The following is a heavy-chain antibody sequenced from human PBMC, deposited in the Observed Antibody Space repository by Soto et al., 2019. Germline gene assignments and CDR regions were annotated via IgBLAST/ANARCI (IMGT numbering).Heavy chain of an antibody. CDR2: IIPIFGTA. CDR3: ASGGGRYCSGGSCYLVGAFDI. D-gene: IGHD2-15*01. V-gene: IGHV1-69*13. Sequence: SVKVSCKASGGTFSSYAISWVRQAPGQGLEWMGGIIPIFGTASYAQKFQGRVTITADEATSTAYMELSSLRSEDTAVYYCASGGGRYCSGGSCYLVGAFDIWGQGTMVTVSS. CDR1: GGTFSSYA. J-gene: IGHJ3*02.